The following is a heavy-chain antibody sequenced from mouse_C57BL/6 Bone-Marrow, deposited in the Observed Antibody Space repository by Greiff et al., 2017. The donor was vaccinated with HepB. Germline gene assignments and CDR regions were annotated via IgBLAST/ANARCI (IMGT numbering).Heavy chain of an antibody. CDR2: IRNKANGYTT. CDR1: GFTFTDYY. D-gene: IGHD6-2*01. Sequence: EVKLMESGGGLVQPGGSLSLSCAASGFTFTDYYMSWVRQPPGKALEWLGFIRNKANGYTTEYSASVKGRFTISRDNSQSILYLQMNALRAEDSATYYCARWGSPLDYWGQGTTLTVSS. CDR3: ARWGSPLDY. V-gene: IGHV7-3*01. J-gene: IGHJ2*01.